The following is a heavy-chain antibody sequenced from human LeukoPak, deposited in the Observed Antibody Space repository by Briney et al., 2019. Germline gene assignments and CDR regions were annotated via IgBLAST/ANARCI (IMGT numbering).Heavy chain of an antibody. CDR3: ARVHRDMATIVGLWDY. CDR2: ISGSDNTI. V-gene: IGHV3-48*02. D-gene: IGHD5-24*01. CDR1: GFTFSSYS. Sequence: GGSLRLSCAASGFTFSSYSMNWVRQAPGKGLEWVSYISGSDNTIYYADSVKGRFTISRDNARNSLYLQMNSLRDEDTAVYYCARVHRDMATIVGLWDYWGQGTLVTVSS. J-gene: IGHJ4*02.